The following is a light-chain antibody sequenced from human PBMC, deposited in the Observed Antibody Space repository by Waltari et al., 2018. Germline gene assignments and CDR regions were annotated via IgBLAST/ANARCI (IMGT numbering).Light chain of an antibody. CDR3: QETNTVPIT. Sequence: DIQMTQSPSSVSASVGDTVTITCRASQDISNQLTWYQQKPGKAPKFLIYEASTLESGVPSRFCGRGSGTDFTLTVRSLQPEDFATYYCQETNTVPITFGQGTRLEIK. CDR1: QDISNQ. CDR2: EAS. V-gene: IGKV1D-12*01. J-gene: IGKJ5*01.